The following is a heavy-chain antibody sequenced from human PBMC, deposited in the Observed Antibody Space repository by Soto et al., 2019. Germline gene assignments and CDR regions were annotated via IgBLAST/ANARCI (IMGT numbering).Heavy chain of an antibody. Sequence: ASVKVSCKASGYTFTGYYMHWVRQAPGQGLEWMGWINPNSGGTNYAQKFQGWVTMTRDTSISTAYMELSRLRSDDTAVYYCARGTTSAQLDWFDPWGQGTLVTVSS. J-gene: IGHJ5*02. CDR2: INPNSGGT. CDR3: ARGTTSAQLDWFDP. V-gene: IGHV1-2*04. CDR1: GYTFTGYY. D-gene: IGHD1-1*01.